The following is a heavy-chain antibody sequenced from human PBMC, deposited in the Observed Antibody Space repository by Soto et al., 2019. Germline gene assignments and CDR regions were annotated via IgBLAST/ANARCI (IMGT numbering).Heavy chain of an antibody. J-gene: IGHJ6*03. CDR1: GFTLRGYA. CDR2: ISSNGVGT. Sequence: EVQLAESGGGLAQPGGSLRLSCAASGFTLRGYAMDWVRQAPGKGREYVSGISSNGVGTYYAKSVQGRFTISRDNSKNTVYLQMGSLRPEDMAVYYFARRARPDFYYMDVWGKGTTVTVSS. CDR3: ARRARPDFYYMDV. D-gene: IGHD6-6*01. V-gene: IGHV3-64*01.